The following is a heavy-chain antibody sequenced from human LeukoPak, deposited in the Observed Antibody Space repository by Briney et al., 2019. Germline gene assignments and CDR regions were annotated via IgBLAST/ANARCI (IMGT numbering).Heavy chain of an antibody. CDR2: ISYDGSNK. CDR3: ANGPHVCGSSTSCYTAYYYGMDV. CDR1: GFTFSSYG. D-gene: IGHD2-2*02. J-gene: IGHJ6*02. Sequence: GRSLRLSCAASGFTFSSYGMHWVRQAPGKGLEWVAVISYDGSNKYYADSVKGRFTISRDNSKNTLYLQMNSLRAEDTAVYYCANGPHVCGSSTSCYTAYYYGMDVWGQGTTVTVSS. V-gene: IGHV3-30*18.